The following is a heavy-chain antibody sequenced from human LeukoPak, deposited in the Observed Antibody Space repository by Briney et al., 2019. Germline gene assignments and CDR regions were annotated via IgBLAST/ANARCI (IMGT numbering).Heavy chain of an antibody. CDR3: AAYDSSDFLHYVSY. J-gene: IGHJ4*02. Sequence: PGGSLRLSCAASGFTFSSYSMNWVRQAPGKGLEWVSGISGSGGSTYYADSVKGRFTISRDNSKNTLNLQMNSLRGDDTAVYFCAAYDSSDFLHYVSYWGQGTLVTVSS. D-gene: IGHD3-22*01. CDR1: GFTFSSYS. CDR2: ISGSGGST. V-gene: IGHV3-23*01.